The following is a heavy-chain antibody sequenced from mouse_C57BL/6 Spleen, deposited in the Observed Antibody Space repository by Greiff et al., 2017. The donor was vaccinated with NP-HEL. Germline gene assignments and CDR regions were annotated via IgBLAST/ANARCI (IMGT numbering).Heavy chain of an antibody. Sequence: VKLMESGPGLVQPSQSLSITCTVSGFSLTSYGVHWVRQSPGKGLEWLGVIWSGGSTDYNAAFISRLSISKDNSKSQVFFKMNSLQADDTAIYYCAREGTTVVAYWYFDVWGTGTTVTVSS. CDR3: AREGTTVVAYWYFDV. J-gene: IGHJ1*03. V-gene: IGHV2-2*01. CDR1: GFSLTSYG. D-gene: IGHD1-1*01. CDR2: IWSGGST.